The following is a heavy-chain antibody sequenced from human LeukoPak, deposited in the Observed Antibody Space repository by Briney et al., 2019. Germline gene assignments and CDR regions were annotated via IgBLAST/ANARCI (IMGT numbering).Heavy chain of an antibody. Sequence: PGGSLRLSCAPSGFPVISYARHWVRQAPGKGLEWVAVISYDGSNKYYADSVKGRFTISRDNSKNTLYLQMNSLRAEDTAVYYCARDQCSGGSCCLVDYWGQGTLVTVSS. D-gene: IGHD2-15*01. CDR3: ARDQCSGGSCCLVDY. V-gene: IGHV3-30*04. J-gene: IGHJ4*02. CDR2: ISYDGSNK. CDR1: GFPVISYA.